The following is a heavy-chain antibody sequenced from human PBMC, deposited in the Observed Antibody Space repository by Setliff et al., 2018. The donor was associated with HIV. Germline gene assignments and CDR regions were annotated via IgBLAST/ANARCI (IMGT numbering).Heavy chain of an antibody. J-gene: IGHJ4*02. CDR3: ARYKHPYYYDSSGYFDY. CDR1: GGSISSYY. Sequence: LSLTCTVSGGSISSYYWSWIRQPPGKGLEWIGYIYYSESTNYNPSLKSRVTISVDTSKNQFSLKLSSVTAADTAVYYCARYKHPYYYDSSGYFDYWGQGTLVTVSS. V-gene: IGHV4-59*01. CDR2: IYYSEST. D-gene: IGHD3-22*01.